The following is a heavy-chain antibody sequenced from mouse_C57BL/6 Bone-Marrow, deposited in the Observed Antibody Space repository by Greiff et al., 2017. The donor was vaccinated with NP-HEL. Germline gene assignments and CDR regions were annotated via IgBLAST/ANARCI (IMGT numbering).Heavy chain of an antibody. CDR2: IDPSDSYT. D-gene: IGHD1-1*01. J-gene: IGHJ2*01. Sequence: QVQLQQSGAELVMPGASVKLSCKASGYTFTSYWMHWVKQRPGQGLEWIGEIDPSDSYTNYNQKFKGKSTLTVDKSSSTAYMQLSSLTSEDAAVYYCARSDTTVVGGDYWGQGTTLTVSS. CDR1: GYTFTSYW. CDR3: ARSDTTVVGGDY. V-gene: IGHV1-69*01.